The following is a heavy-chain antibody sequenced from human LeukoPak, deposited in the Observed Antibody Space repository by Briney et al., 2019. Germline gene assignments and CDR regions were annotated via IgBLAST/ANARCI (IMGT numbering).Heavy chain of an antibody. V-gene: IGHV4-59*12. CDR3: VRGYGSGSYWNY. Sequence: SETLSLTCTVSGGSISRNYWNWIRQPPGKGLEWIGNIYYSETTNYNPSLKSRVSISVDTSKNQFSLKLSSVTAADTAVYYCVRGYGSGSYWNYWGQGTLVTVSS. D-gene: IGHD3-10*01. J-gene: IGHJ4*02. CDR2: IYYSETT. CDR1: GGSISRNY.